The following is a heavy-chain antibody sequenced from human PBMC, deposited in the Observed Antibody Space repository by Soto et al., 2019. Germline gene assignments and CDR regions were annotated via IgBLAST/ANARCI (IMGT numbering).Heavy chain of an antibody. CDR1: GGSISSYY. CDR2: IYYSGST. V-gene: IGHV4-59*01. CDR3: ARVFTYYDSSGYSDDAFDI. Sequence: QVQLQESGPGLVKPSETLSLTCTVSGGSISSYYWSWIRQPPGKGLEWIGYIYYSGSTNYNPSLKRRVTISVDTSKNQFSLKLSSVTAADTAVYYCARVFTYYDSSGYSDDAFDIWGQGTMVTVSS. D-gene: IGHD3-22*01. J-gene: IGHJ3*02.